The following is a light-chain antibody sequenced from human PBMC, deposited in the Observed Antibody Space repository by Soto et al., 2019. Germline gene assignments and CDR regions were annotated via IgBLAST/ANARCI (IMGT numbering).Light chain of an antibody. CDR2: EVS. Sequence: QSALTQPPSASGSPGQSVTISCTGTSSDVGGYNYVSWYQQHPGKAPKLMISEVSKRPSGVPDRFSGSKSGNTASLTVSGLQAEDEADYYCSSFAGNNNVVFGGGTKLTVL. CDR3: SSFAGNNNVV. V-gene: IGLV2-8*01. CDR1: SSDVGGYNY. J-gene: IGLJ2*01.